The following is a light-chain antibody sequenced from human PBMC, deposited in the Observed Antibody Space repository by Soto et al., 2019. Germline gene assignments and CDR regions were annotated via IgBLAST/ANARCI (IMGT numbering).Light chain of an antibody. Sequence: DIQMTQSPSSLSASVGDRVTISCRASQDINNYLAWYQQKPGKAPKLLIYAASTLQSGVPSRFSGSGSGTAFILSICSLQPEDVATYYCQRHNSAPPVTFGPGTKVD. CDR1: QDINNY. J-gene: IGKJ3*01. CDR2: AAS. CDR3: QRHNSAPPVT. V-gene: IGKV1-27*01.